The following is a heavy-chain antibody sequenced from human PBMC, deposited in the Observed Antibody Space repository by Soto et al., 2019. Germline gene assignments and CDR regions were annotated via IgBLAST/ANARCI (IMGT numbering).Heavy chain of an antibody. V-gene: IGHV3-30*18. CDR3: AKCERTYYYYYGMDV. CDR2: ISYDGTNK. D-gene: IGHD1-1*01. J-gene: IGHJ6*02. Sequence: GGSLRLSCAASGFTFSSYGMHWVRQAPGKGLEWVDVISYDGTNKYYADSVKGRFTISRDNSKNTLYLQMNSLRAEDTAVYYCAKCERTYYYYYGMDVWGQGPTVTVSS. CDR1: GFTFSSYG.